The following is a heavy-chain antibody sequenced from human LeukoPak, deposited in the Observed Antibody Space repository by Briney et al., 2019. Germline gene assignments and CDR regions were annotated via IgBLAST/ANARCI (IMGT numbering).Heavy chain of an antibody. CDR2: IKPNSGGT. CDR3: AKEPTYGSGSYYGY. V-gene: IGHV1-2*02. Sequence: GASVKVSCKASGYTFTGYYMHWVRHAPGQGLEWVGWIKPNSGGTNYAQKFQGRVTRTRDTSISTAYMELSRLRSDDTAVYYCAKEPTYGSGSYYGYWGQGTLVTVSS. J-gene: IGHJ4*02. CDR1: GYTFTGYY. D-gene: IGHD3-10*01.